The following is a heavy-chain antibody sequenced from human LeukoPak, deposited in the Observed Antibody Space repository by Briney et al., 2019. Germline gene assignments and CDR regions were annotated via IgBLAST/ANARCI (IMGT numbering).Heavy chain of an antibody. CDR2: INPAEGTT. CDR3: ARAMMWYSGCS. Sequence: ASVKVSCEASGYTSTNYYMHWVRQAPGQGLEWMGTINPAEGTTIYAQKFQARVSISSDTSTSTVYMELSSLRSGDTAMYYCARAMMWYSGCSWGLGTLVTVSS. V-gene: IGHV1-46*01. J-gene: IGHJ5*02. D-gene: IGHD2-15*01. CDR1: GYTSTNYY.